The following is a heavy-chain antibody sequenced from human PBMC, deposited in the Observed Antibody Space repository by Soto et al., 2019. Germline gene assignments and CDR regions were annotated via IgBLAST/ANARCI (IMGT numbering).Heavy chain of an antibody. Sequence: EVQLLESGGGLIQPGGSQRLSCAASGFTFNKYAMNWVRQAPGKGLEWVSAISPGGGDTYYADSVKGRFTFSRDNSKNTLYRQMDSLRAEDTSVYYCAKGGSYDPSQYFDIWGQGRMVTVSS. CDR3: AKGGSYDPSQYFDI. J-gene: IGHJ3*02. CDR1: GFTFNKYA. CDR2: ISPGGGDT. V-gene: IGHV3-23*01. D-gene: IGHD1-26*01.